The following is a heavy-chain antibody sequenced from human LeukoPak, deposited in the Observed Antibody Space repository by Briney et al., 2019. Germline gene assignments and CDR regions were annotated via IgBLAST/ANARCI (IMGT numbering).Heavy chain of an antibody. CDR2: IHASGPT. Sequence: SETLSLTCTVSGGSISTYYSSWIRRPPGKGLEWIAYIHASGPTNYNPSLKSRITISVDTSKNQFSLKLSSVTAADTAVYYCARHDAGIAARPFDNWGQGTLVTVSS. J-gene: IGHJ4*02. V-gene: IGHV4-4*09. D-gene: IGHD6-6*01. CDR1: GGSISTYY. CDR3: ARHDAGIAARPFDN.